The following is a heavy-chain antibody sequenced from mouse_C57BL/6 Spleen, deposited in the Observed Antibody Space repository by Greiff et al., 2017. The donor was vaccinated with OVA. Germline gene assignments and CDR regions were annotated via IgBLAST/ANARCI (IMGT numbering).Heavy chain of an antibody. D-gene: IGHD1-1*01. CDR1: GYTFTSYW. CDR2: IDPSDSET. J-gene: IGHJ4*01. V-gene: IGHV1-52*01. Sequence: QVHVKQPGAELVRPGSSVKLSCKASGYTFTSYWMHWVKQRPIQGLEWIGNIDPSDSETHYNQKFKDKATLTVDKSSSTAYMQLSSLTSEDSAVYYCARGVVARAMDYWGQGTSVTVSS. CDR3: ARGVVARAMDY.